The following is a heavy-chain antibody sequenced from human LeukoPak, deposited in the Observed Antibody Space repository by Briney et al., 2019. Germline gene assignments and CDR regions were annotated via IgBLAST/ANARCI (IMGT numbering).Heavy chain of an antibody. CDR1: GGTFSNYA. Sequence: GASVKVSCKASGGTFSNYAISWVRQAPGQGLEWMGWISGYNGHTNYAQKLQGRVTMTTDTSTSTAYMELRSLRSDDTAVYYCARGSTARYYYDSSGYYRGAFDYWGQGTLVTVSS. V-gene: IGHV1-18*01. CDR3: ARGSTARYYYDSSGYYRGAFDY. CDR2: ISGYNGHT. J-gene: IGHJ4*02. D-gene: IGHD3-22*01.